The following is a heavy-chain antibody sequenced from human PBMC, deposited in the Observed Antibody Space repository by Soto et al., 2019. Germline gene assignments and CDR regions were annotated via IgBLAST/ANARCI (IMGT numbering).Heavy chain of an antibody. Sequence: SETLSRTCSVSRASISSRDYYWGWIRQTPGKGLEWLGNIDYNGVTYYNPSLKSRVTVSKDTSKNQFSLKVASVTAADTAIYYCGRVMIGTSRHTDSDYWGQGTQVTVSS. J-gene: IGHJ4*02. CDR2: IDYNGVT. D-gene: IGHD2-2*01. CDR3: GRVMIGTSRHTDSDY. V-gene: IGHV4-39*01. CDR1: RASISSRDYY.